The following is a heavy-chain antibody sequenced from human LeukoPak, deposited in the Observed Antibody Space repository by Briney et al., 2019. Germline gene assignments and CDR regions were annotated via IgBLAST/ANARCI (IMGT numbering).Heavy chain of an antibody. D-gene: IGHD4-17*01. CDR1: GFTFSSYS. V-gene: IGHV3-21*01. Sequence: GGSLRLSCAASGFTFSSYSMNWVRQAPGKGLEWVSSISSSSSYINYADSVKGRFTISRDNAKNSLYLQMNSLRAEDTAVYYCARATDGDYVPYWGQGALVTVSS. CDR2: ISSSSSYI. J-gene: IGHJ4*02. CDR3: ARATDGDYVPY.